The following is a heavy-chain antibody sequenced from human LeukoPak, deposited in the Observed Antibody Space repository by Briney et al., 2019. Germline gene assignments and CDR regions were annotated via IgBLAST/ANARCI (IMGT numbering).Heavy chain of an antibody. CDR3: ASFRWAVGFEY. Sequence: SETLSLXCAVYGGSFSGYYWSYIRRPPGKGLEWIGEISHSGGTNYNPSLKSRLTISVDTSKNQFSLKLNSVTAADTAVYYCASFRWAVGFEYWDQGTLVTVSS. V-gene: IGHV4-34*01. J-gene: IGHJ4*02. CDR1: GGSFSGYY. CDR2: ISHSGGT. D-gene: IGHD2-15*01.